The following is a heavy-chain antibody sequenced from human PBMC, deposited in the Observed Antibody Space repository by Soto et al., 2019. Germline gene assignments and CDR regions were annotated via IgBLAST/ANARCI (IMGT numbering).Heavy chain of an antibody. CDR2: IYYNGDT. J-gene: IGHJ6*02. D-gene: IGHD3-22*01. CDR3: AGSGYYHNSGMDV. CDR1: GRSISNYY. V-gene: IGHV4-59*12. Sequence: SETLSLTCTVSGRSISNYYWSWIRQPPGKGLEWIGYIYYNGDTNYNPSLKSRVTISVDTSKNQFSLKLSSVTAADTAVYYCAGSGYYHNSGMDVWGQGTTVTVS.